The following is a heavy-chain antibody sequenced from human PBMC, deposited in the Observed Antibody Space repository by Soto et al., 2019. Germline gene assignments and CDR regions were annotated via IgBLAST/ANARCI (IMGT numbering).Heavy chain of an antibody. V-gene: IGHV3-23*01. CDR1: GGTFSSYA. CDR2: IFGSGGYT. Sequence: SCKASGGTFSSYAISWVRQAPGQGLEWMGGIIPIFGSGGYTYYADSVKGRFTISRDNSKNTLYLQMNSLRAEDTALYYCAKETYYYYGMDVWGQGTTVTVSS. CDR3: AKETYYYYGMDV. J-gene: IGHJ6*02.